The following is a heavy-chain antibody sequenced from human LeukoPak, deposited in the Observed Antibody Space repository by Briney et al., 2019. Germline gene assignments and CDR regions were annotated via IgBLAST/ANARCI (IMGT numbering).Heavy chain of an antibody. D-gene: IGHD6-13*01. CDR2: IYYSGST. V-gene: IGHV4-30-4*08. J-gene: IGHJ4*02. CDR3: ARHPIAAAGFDY. Sequence: SQTLSLTCTVSGGSISSGDYYWSWIRKPPKKRLEWIGYIYYSGSTYYNPSLKSRVTISVDTSMNQSSLKLSSLTAADTAVYYCARHPIAAAGFDYWGQGTLVTVSS. CDR1: GGSISSGDYY.